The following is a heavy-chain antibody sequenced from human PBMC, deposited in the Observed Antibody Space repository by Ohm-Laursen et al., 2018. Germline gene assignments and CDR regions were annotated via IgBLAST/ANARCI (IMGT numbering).Heavy chain of an antibody. J-gene: IGHJ4*02. Sequence: SLRLSCSASGFTFSSYGMHWVRQAPGKGLEWVAVISYDGSNKYYADSVKGRFTISRDNSKNTLYLQMNSLRAEDTAVYYCAKMSIGDDALDYWGQGTLVTVSS. CDR3: AKMSIGDDALDY. CDR2: ISYDGSNK. D-gene: IGHD3-10*01. V-gene: IGHV3-30*18. CDR1: GFTFSSYG.